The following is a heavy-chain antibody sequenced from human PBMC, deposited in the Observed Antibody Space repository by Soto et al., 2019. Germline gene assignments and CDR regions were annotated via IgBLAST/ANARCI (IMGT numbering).Heavy chain of an antibody. D-gene: IGHD5-12*01. V-gene: IGHV3-30*18. Sequence: GESLKISCAASGFTFRTYGMHWVRQAPGKGLEWLAVISHDGSNKYYADSVKGRFIISRDNSKNTVYLQMNSLRVEDTAVYYCAKEGEYSGYDIDYWGQGTLVTVYS. J-gene: IGHJ4*02. CDR2: ISHDGSNK. CDR1: GFTFRTYG. CDR3: AKEGEYSGYDIDY.